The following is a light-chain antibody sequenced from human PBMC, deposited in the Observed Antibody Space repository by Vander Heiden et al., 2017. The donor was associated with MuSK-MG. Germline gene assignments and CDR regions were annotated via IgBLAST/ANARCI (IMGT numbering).Light chain of an antibody. CDR2: AAS. CDR3: QQYDSYPQG. V-gene: IGKV1-8*01. J-gene: IGKJ2*03. CDR1: QGISSY. Sequence: AIRMTQSPSSLSASTGDRVTITCRASQGISSYLAWYQQKPGKALKLLIYAASTLQSGVPSRFSGSGSGTDFTLTISCLQSEDLATYYCQQYDSYPQGFGQGTKLEIK.